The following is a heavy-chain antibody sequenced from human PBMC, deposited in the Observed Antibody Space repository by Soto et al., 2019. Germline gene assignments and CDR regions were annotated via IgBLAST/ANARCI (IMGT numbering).Heavy chain of an antibody. CDR2: IGTAGDT. V-gene: IGHV3-13*01. D-gene: IGHD4-17*01. Sequence: PGGSLRLACAASGFTVSSYDMHWVRQATEKGVEWVSAIGTAGDTYYPGSVKGRFTISRENAKNSLYLQMNSLRAGDTSVYYCARARYGDAYYFDYWGQGTLVTVSS. J-gene: IGHJ4*02. CDR3: ARARYGDAYYFDY. CDR1: GFTVSSYD.